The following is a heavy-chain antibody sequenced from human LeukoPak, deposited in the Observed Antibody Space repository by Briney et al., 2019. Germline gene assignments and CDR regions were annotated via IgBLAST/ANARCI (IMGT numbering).Heavy chain of an antibody. J-gene: IGHJ3*02. D-gene: IGHD6-19*01. CDR1: GFTVSSNY. CDR3: ASISSGWQGDAFDI. Sequence: PGGSLRLSCAASGFTVSSNYMSWVRQAPGKGLEWVSVTYSGGSTYYADSVKGRFTISRDNSKNTLYLQMNSLRAEDTAVYYCASISSGWQGDAFDIWGQGTMVTVSS. CDR2: TYSGGST. V-gene: IGHV3-53*01.